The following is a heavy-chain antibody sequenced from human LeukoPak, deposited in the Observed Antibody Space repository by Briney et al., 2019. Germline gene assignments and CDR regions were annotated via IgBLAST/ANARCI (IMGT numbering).Heavy chain of an antibody. CDR1: GFTFDDYG. CDR2: I. CDR3: ARDLGGYSYGSRFDY. D-gene: IGHD5-18*01. Sequence: GGSLRLSCAASGFTFDDYGMSWVRQAPGKGLEWVSSIVKGRFTISRDNAKNSLYLQMNSLRAEDTAVYYCARDLGGYSYGSRFDYWGQGTLVTVSS. V-gene: IGHV3-69-1*01. J-gene: IGHJ4*02.